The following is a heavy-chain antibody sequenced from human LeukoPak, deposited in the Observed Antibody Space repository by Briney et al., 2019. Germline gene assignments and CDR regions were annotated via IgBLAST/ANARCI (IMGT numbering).Heavy chain of an antibody. CDR3: GRGRVGYQLLFQPQPYYYYYYCMDV. CDR2: ITYGRSNK. V-gene: IGHV3-30*04. Sequence: GRSLRLSCAASGFTFSSYAMHWVRQAPGKGLEWVAVITYGRSNKYYADSVKGRFTISRDNSKNTLYLQMNSLRAEDTAVYYCGRGRVGYQLLFQPQPYYYYYYCMDVWGQGTTVTVSS. J-gene: IGHJ6*02. D-gene: IGHD2-2*01. CDR1: GFTFSSYA.